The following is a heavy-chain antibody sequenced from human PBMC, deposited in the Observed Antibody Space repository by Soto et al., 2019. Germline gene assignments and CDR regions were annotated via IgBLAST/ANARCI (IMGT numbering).Heavy chain of an antibody. CDR3: TTLLYYYDSSGYYTTWREFDY. J-gene: IGHJ4*02. Sequence: PGGSLRLSCAASGFTFSSYNMNWVRQAPGKGLEWVGRIKSKTDGGTTNYAAPVKGRFTISRDDSKNTLYLQMNSLKTEDTAVYYCTTLLYYYDSSGYYTTWREFDYWGQGTLVTVSS. D-gene: IGHD3-22*01. CDR1: GFTFSSYN. V-gene: IGHV3-15*06. CDR2: IKSKTDGGTT.